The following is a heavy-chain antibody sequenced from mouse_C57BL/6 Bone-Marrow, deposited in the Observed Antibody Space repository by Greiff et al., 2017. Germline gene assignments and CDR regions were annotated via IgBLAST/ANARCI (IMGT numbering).Heavy chain of an antibody. CDR2: ISSGSSTI. D-gene: IGHD1-1*01. Sequence: EVQLVESGGGLVKPGGSLKLSCAASGFTFSDYGMHWVRQAPEKGLEWVAYISSGSSTIYYADTVKGRFTISRDNAKNTLFLQMTSLRSEDTSMYYCARRCTTVGDFDYWGQGTTLTVSS. V-gene: IGHV5-17*01. J-gene: IGHJ2*01. CDR3: ARRCTTVGDFDY. CDR1: GFTFSDYG.